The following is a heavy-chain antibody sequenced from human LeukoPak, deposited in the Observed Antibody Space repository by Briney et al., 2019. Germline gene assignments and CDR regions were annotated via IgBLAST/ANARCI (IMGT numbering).Heavy chain of an antibody. Sequence: SETPSLTCAVSGGSFSAYYWTWIRQPPGKGLEWIGYIYYSGSTNYNPSLKSRVTISVDTSKNQLSLKLSSVTAADTAVYYCARLWSPWFGDSPTDYWGQGTLVTVSS. J-gene: IGHJ4*02. CDR1: GGSFSAYY. CDR3: ARLWSPWFGDSPTDY. CDR2: IYYSGST. V-gene: IGHV4-59*08. D-gene: IGHD3-10*01.